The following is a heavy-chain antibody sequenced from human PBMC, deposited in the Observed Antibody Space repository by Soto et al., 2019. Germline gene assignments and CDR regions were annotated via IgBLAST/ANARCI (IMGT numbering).Heavy chain of an antibody. CDR2: ISVYNGNT. J-gene: IGHJ4*02. Sequence: GASVKVSCKASGYTFTSYGISWVRQAPGQGLEWMGWISVYNGNTKYAQKVQGRVTMTTDTSTRTAYMELRSLRSDDTAVYYWGRAPEIFDYWGQGTRVTVSS. CDR1: GYTFTSYG. V-gene: IGHV1-18*01. CDR3: GRAPEIFDY.